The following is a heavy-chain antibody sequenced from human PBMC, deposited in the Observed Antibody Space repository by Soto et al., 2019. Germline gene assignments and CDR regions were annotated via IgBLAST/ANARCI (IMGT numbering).Heavy chain of an antibody. CDR3: ARGDRYSGSFSDYFDP. Sequence: SETLSLTCIVSGASISTGGYSWSWIRPPPGKGPEWIGDIYESGRTYYKPSLKSRASISMDKSRNQFSVRLTSVTAADTAVYFCARGDRYSGSFSDYFDPWGQGTLVTVSS. J-gene: IGHJ5*02. V-gene: IGHV4-30-2*01. CDR2: IYESGRT. CDR1: GASISTGGYS. D-gene: IGHD1-26*01.